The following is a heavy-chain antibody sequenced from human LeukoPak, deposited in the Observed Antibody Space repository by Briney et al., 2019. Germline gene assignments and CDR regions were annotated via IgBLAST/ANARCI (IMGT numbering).Heavy chain of an antibody. V-gene: IGHV3-43*01. CDR3: VKEKDCGRKCCLFDS. CDR1: GFNFDRYT. Sequence: PGGSLRLSCAASGFNFDRYTMHWVRHTAGRGLEWVSFINRNGGHTWYADSLKGRFIISRDNRQDSLYLQMNSLTTEDTAIYYCVKEKDCGRKCCLFDSWGRGALVTVSS. CDR2: INRNGGHT. J-gene: IGHJ4*02. D-gene: IGHD2-21*01.